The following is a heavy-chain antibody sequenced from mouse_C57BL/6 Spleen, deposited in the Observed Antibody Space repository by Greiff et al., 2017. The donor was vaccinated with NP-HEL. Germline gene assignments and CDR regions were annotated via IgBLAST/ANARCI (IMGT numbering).Heavy chain of an antibody. D-gene: IGHD2-3*01. CDR3: ARDDGYYSYYAMDY. J-gene: IGHJ4*01. CDR1: GYTFTSYW. V-gene: IGHV1-61*01. CDR2: IYPSDSET. Sequence: QVQLKESGAELVRPGSSVKLSCKASGYTFTSYWMDWVKQRPGQGLEWIGNIYPSDSETHYNQKFKDKATLTVDKSSSTAYMQLSSLTSEDSAVYYCARDDGYYSYYAMDYWGQGTSVTVSS.